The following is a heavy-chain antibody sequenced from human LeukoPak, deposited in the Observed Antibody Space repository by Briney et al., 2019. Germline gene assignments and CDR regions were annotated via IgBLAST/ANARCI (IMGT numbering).Heavy chain of an antibody. D-gene: IGHD6-19*01. V-gene: IGHV4-59*08. J-gene: IGHJ4*02. Sequence: WETLSLTCRVSGGSIRRYYWSWIRPPPGKGLAWVGYIYFSGSTNYNHSLTSRVTISVDTSMRPFSLKLSAVSAADTAVYYCARDSRGWYCFDYWGQGTLVTVSS. CDR2: IYFSGST. CDR1: GGSIRRYY. CDR3: ARDSRGWYCFDY.